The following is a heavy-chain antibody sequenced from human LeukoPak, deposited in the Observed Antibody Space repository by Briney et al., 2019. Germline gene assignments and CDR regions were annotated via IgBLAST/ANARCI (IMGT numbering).Heavy chain of an antibody. D-gene: IGHD6-19*01. J-gene: IGHJ4*02. CDR1: GFTFRSYA. CDR2: IKSKTDGGTT. V-gene: IGHV3-15*01. CDR3: TTQWLVPTFGY. Sequence: GSLRLSCAASGFTFRSYAMNWVRQAPGKGLEWVGRIKSKTDGGTTDYAAPVKGRFTISRDDSKNTLYLQMNSLKTEDTAVYYCTTQWLVPTFGYWGQGTLVTVSS.